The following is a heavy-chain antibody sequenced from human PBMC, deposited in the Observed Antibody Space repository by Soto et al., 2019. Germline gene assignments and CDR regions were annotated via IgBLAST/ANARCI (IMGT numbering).Heavy chain of an antibody. CDR3: AHRGRGDYGDYDGDAFDI. CDR1: GFSLSTCGVG. V-gene: IGHV2-5*02. J-gene: IGHJ3*02. D-gene: IGHD4-17*01. Sequence: QITLKESGPTLVKPTQTLTLTCTFSGFSLSTCGVGVGWIRQPPGKALEWLALIYWDDDKRYSPSLKSRLTITKDTSKNQVVLTMTNMDPVDTATYYCAHRGRGDYGDYDGDAFDIWGQGTMVTVSS. CDR2: IYWDDDK.